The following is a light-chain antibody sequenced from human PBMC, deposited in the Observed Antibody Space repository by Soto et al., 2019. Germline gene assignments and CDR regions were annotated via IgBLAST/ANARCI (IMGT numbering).Light chain of an antibody. CDR3: CSYAGSSTGV. J-gene: IGLJ3*02. Sequence: QSALTQPASVSGSPGQSITISCTGTSSDVGRYNLVSWYQQHPGKAPKLMIYEGSKRPSGGSNRFSGSKSGNTASLTISGLQAEDEADYYCCSYAGSSTGVFGGGTKLTVL. CDR2: EGS. CDR1: SSDVGRYNL. V-gene: IGLV2-23*01.